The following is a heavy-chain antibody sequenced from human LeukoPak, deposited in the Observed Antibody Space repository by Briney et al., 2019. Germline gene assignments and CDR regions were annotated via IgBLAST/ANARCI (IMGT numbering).Heavy chain of an antibody. V-gene: IGHV3-53*01. CDR2: MYSGGSA. CDR1: GFTVSNNY. Sequence: PGGSLRLSCAVSGFTVSNNYMSWVRQAPGKGLEWVSVMYSGGSAYYADSVKGRFTISRDNSKNTVYLQMNSLRAEDTAVYYCARLDVVAGRAYRGLGTLVTVSS. J-gene: IGHJ4*02. D-gene: IGHD6-19*01. CDR3: ARLDVVAGRAY.